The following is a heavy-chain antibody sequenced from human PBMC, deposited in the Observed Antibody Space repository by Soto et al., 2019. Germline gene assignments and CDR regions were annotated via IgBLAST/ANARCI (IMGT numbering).Heavy chain of an antibody. D-gene: IGHD3-10*01. Sequence: EVQLLESGGGLVQPGGSLRLSCAASGFTFSSYAMSWVRQAPGKGLEWVSAISGSGGSTYYADSVKGRFTISRDNSKNTLYLQMNSLRAEDTDVYYCEKDRQAGITMVRGGAFDIWGQGTMVTVSS. J-gene: IGHJ3*02. CDR1: GFTFSSYA. CDR2: ISGSGGST. CDR3: EKDRQAGITMVRGGAFDI. V-gene: IGHV3-23*01.